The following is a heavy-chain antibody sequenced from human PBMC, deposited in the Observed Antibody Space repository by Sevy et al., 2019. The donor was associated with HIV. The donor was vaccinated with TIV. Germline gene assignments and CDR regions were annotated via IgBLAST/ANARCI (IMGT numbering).Heavy chain of an antibody. CDR3: ASGAYSSSPSIDY. CDR1: GFTFSSYG. D-gene: IGHD6-6*01. J-gene: IGHJ4*02. Sequence: GGSLRLSCAASGFTFSSYGMHWVRQAPGKGLEWVAVIWYDGSNKYYADSVKGRFTISRDNSKNTLYLQMNSLRAEDTAVYYCASGAYSSSPSIDYWGQGTLVTVSS. V-gene: IGHV3-33*08. CDR2: IWYDGSNK.